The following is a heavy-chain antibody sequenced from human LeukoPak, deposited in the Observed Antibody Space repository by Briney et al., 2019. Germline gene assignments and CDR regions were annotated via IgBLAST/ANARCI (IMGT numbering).Heavy chain of an antibody. CDR3: ARDPRYYSSSWTDY. CDR2: IYYSGST. V-gene: IGHV4-59*12. CDR1: GGSISSYY. J-gene: IGHJ4*02. D-gene: IGHD6-13*01. Sequence: SETLSLTCTVSGGSISSYYWSWIRQPPGKGLEWIGYIYYSGSTNYNPSLKSRVTISVDTSKNQFSLKLSSVTAAGTAVYYCARDPRYYSSSWTDYWGQGTLVTVSS.